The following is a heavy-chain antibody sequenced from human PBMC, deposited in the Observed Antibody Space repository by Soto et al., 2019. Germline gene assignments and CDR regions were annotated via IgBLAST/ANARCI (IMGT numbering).Heavy chain of an antibody. CDR1: GGTFSSYT. J-gene: IGHJ4*02. V-gene: IGHV1-69*04. CDR3: AREDDHYDILTGSTNYYFDY. Sequence: ASVKVSCKASGGTFSSYTISWVRQAPGQGLEWKGRIIPILGIANYAQKNQGRVTITADKSTSTTNKELSSLRTEDTAVFYCAREDDHYDILTGSTNYYFDYWGQGTLVTVSS. CDR2: IIPILGIA. D-gene: IGHD3-9*01.